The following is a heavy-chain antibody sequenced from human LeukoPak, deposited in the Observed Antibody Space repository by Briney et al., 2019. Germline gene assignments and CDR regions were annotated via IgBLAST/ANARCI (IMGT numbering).Heavy chain of an antibody. CDR2: ISSSSSYI. J-gene: IGHJ4*02. CDR1: GFTFSSYS. CDR3: ARDRTYYDILTGYSY. Sequence: PGGSLGLSCAASGFTFSSYSMNWVRQAPGKGLEWVSSISSSSSYIYYADSVKGRFTISRDNAKNSLYLQMNSLRAEDTAVYYCARDRTYYDILTGYSYWGQGTLVTVSS. V-gene: IGHV3-21*01. D-gene: IGHD3-9*01.